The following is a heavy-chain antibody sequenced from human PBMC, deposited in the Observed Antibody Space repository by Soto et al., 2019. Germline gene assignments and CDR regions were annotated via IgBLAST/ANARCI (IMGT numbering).Heavy chain of an antibody. CDR1: GGSISSYY. Sequence: SETLSLTCTVSGGSISSYYWSWIRQPPGKGLEWIGYIYYSGSTNYNPSLKSRVTISVDTSKNQFSLKLSSVTAADTAVYYCARAGPTEFIAAADDAFDIWGQGTMVTVSS. D-gene: IGHD6-13*01. J-gene: IGHJ3*02. CDR3: ARAGPTEFIAAADDAFDI. CDR2: IYYSGST. V-gene: IGHV4-59*08.